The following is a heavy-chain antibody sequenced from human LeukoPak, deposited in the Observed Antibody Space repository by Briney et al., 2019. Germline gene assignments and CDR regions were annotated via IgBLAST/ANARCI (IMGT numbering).Heavy chain of an antibody. CDR2: IYPGDSDT. CDR1: GYSFTNYW. J-gene: IGHJ3*02. D-gene: IGHD6-13*01. Sequence: GESLKISCKGSGYSFTNYWIGWLRQMPGKGLEWMGIIYPGDSDTRYSPSFQGQVTISADKSISTAYLQWSSLKASDTAMYYCARQSRVSAFDIWGQGTMVTVSS. V-gene: IGHV5-51*01. CDR3: ARQSRVSAFDI.